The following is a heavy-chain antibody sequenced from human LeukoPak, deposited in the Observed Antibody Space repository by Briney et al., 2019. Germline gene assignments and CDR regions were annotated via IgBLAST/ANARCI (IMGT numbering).Heavy chain of an antibody. V-gene: IGHV3-30*02. CDR2: IRYDGSNK. Sequence: GGSLRLSCAASGFTFSSYGMHWVRQAPGKGLEWVAFIRYDGSNKYYADSVKGRFTISRDNSKNTLYLQMNSLRAEDTAVYYCAKDRPIYSRSRGYFDYWGQGTLVTVSS. D-gene: IGHD6-13*01. CDR1: GFTFSSYG. J-gene: IGHJ4*02. CDR3: AKDRPIYSRSRGYFDY.